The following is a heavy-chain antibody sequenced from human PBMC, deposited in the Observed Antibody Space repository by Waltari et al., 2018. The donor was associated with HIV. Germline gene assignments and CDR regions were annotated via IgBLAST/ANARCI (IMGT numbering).Heavy chain of an antibody. Sequence: QLQLQESGPGLVKPSETLSLNCTVSGGSISTSSYYWGWIRQPPGKGLEWIGSIYYSGRPNDNPSLKRRVTISADTSKNQFSLRLSSVTAADTAVYYCVRQEGIAVAAVMYYFDYWGQGTLVTVSS. CDR2: IYYSGRP. CDR3: VRQEGIAVAAVMYYFDY. CDR1: GGSISTSSYY. D-gene: IGHD6-19*01. J-gene: IGHJ4*02. V-gene: IGHV4-39*01.